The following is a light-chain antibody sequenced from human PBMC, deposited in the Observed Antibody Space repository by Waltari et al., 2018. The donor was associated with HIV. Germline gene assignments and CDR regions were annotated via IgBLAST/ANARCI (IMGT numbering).Light chain of an antibody. CDR2: HSS. CDR1: QNVEDK. J-gene: IGKJ4*01. CDR3: QQYHHWHPLT. V-gene: IGKV3D-15*01. Sequence: DILLTQSPATISVSPGGRVTVSCRASQNVEDKLAWYQPKPGQSPRLLIYHSSVSAAGVPTRFGGAGSATNFTLTITGLQSEDFTLYFCQQYHHWHPLTFGGGSRVELK.